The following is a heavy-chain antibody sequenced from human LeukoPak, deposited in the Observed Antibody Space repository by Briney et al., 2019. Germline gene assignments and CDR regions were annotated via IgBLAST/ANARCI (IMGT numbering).Heavy chain of an antibody. CDR3: ARSLSPHQMVRGASGPNWYFDL. J-gene: IGHJ2*01. Sequence: ASVQVSCKASGGTFSSYAISWVRQAPGQGLEWMGGIIPIFGTANYAQKFQGRVTITADESTSTAYMELSSLRSEDTAVYYCARSLSPHQMVRGASGPNWYFDLWGRGTLVTVSS. V-gene: IGHV1-69*13. CDR1: GGTFSSYA. CDR2: IIPIFGTA. D-gene: IGHD3-10*01.